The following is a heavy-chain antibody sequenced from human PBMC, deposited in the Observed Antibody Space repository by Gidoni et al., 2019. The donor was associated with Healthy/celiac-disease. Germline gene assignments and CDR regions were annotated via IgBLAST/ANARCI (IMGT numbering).Heavy chain of an antibody. J-gene: IGHJ4*02. Sequence: QVQLVQSGAAVTKPGSSVKVSCKASGGPFSRYAISGVRQAPGQGREWMGGIIPIFGTANDAQKCQGRVKITADESTSTAYMELSSLRSEDTAVYYCARSPGRDGDYDYWGQGTLVTVSS. CDR2: IIPIFGTA. D-gene: IGHD4-17*01. V-gene: IGHV1-69*01. CDR1: GGPFSRYA. CDR3: ARSPGRDGDYDY.